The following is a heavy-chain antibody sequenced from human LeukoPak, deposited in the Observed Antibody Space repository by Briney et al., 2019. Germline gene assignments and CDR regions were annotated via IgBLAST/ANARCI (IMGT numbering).Heavy chain of an antibody. D-gene: IGHD5-24*01. J-gene: IGHJ3*02. V-gene: IGHV1-46*01. Sequence: GASVMVSCKASGYTFTNSYIHWVRQAPGQGFQWMGLINPGDGNTNYAQNFQGRLTMTRDTSTTTVYMELSGLRSEDTAIYYCARIRDGYNDAYDIWGQGTVVTVPS. CDR2: INPGDGNT. CDR1: GYTFTNSY. CDR3: ARIRDGYNDAYDI.